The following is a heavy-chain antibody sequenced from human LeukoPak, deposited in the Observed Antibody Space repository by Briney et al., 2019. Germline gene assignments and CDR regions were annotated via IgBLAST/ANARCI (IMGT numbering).Heavy chain of an antibody. J-gene: IGHJ4*02. CDR1: GLSVSSNF. D-gene: IGHD6-19*01. Sequence: GGSLRLSCAATGLSVSSNFMRWVRQAPGKGLEWVSVIYGGGSTYYAESVKGRFTISRDTPKNTLYLQMNSLRVEDTAVYYCASWPVGWYGEDSWGQGTLVTVSS. CDR3: ASWPVGWYGEDS. V-gene: IGHV3-53*01. CDR2: IYGGGST.